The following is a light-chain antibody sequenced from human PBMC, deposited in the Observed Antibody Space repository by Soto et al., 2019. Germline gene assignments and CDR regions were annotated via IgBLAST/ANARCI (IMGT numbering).Light chain of an antibody. Sequence: QSVLSQPASVSGSPGQSIAISCTGTSSDVGSYNLVSWYQQHPGKAPKLMIYDAFRRPSGVSDRFSGSRSGNTASLTISGLQSEDEADYYCCAYAGSNTDVFGTGTKLTVL. CDR3: CAYAGSNTDV. V-gene: IGLV2-23*01. J-gene: IGLJ1*01. CDR1: SSDVGSYNL. CDR2: DAF.